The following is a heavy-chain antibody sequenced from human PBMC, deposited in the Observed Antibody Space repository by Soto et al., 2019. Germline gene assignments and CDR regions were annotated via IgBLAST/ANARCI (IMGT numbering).Heavy chain of an antibody. Sequence: QVQLVQSGAEVKKPGASVKVSCKASGYTFTSYAMHWVRQAPGQRLEWMGWINAGNGNTKYSQKFQGRVTITRDTSASTAYMELSSLRSEDTAVYYCARSIVVVPALDYWGKGTLVPVSS. CDR3: ARSIVVVPALDY. D-gene: IGHD2-21*02. CDR2: INAGNGNT. V-gene: IGHV1-3*01. CDR1: GYTFTSYA. J-gene: IGHJ4*02.